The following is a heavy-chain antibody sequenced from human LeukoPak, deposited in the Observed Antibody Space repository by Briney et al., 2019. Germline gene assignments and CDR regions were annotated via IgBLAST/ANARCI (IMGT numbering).Heavy chain of an antibody. CDR1: GFTFSSYA. CDR2: ISGSGGST. CDR3: AKDSHPLLLWFGDQMGGFGY. D-gene: IGHD3-10*01. V-gene: IGHV3-23*01. J-gene: IGHJ4*02. Sequence: PGGSLRLSCAASGFTFSSYAMSWVRQAPGKGLEWVSAISGSGGSTYYADSVKGRFTISRDNSKNTLYLQMNSLRAEDTAVYYCAKDSHPLLLWFGDQMGGFGYWGQGTLVTVSS.